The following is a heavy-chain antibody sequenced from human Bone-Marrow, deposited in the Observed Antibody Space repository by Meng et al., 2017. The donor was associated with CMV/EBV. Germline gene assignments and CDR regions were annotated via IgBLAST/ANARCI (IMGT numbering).Heavy chain of an antibody. D-gene: IGHD6-6*01. Sequence: GESLKISCAASGFTFSDYYMSWIRQAPGKGLEWVSYISSSGSTIYYADSVKGRFTISRDNAKNPLYLQMNSLRAEDTAVYYCATYSSSQFSWYFDLWGRGTLVTVSS. CDR3: ATYSSSQFSWYFDL. V-gene: IGHV3-11*04. CDR1: GFTFSDYY. CDR2: ISSSGSTI. J-gene: IGHJ2*01.